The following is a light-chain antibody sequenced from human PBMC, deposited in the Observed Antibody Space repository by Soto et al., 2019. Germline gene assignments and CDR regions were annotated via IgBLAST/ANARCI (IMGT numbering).Light chain of an antibody. V-gene: IGLV2-18*02. CDR2: EVS. CDR3: SSYTSSSTYV. Sequence: QSVLTQPASVSGSPGQSVTISCAGTSSDVGSYNHVSWYQQPPGTAPKLMIYEVSNRPSGVPDRFSGSKSGNTASLTISGLQAEDEADYYCSSYTSSSTYVFGTGTKVTVL. J-gene: IGLJ1*01. CDR1: SSDVGSYNH.